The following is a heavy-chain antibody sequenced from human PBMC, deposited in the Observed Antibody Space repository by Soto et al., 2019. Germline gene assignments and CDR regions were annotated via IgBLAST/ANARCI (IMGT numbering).Heavy chain of an antibody. CDR2: IYSGGST. Sequence: EVQLVESGGGLVQPGGSLRLSCAASGFTVSRNYMSWVRQAPGKGLEWVSVIYSGGSTYYADSVKGRFTISRDNSKNTLYLQMNSLRAEDTAVYYCAREGIAVAGDGFDYWGQGTLVTVSS. D-gene: IGHD6-19*01. CDR3: AREGIAVAGDGFDY. CDR1: GFTVSRNY. V-gene: IGHV3-66*01. J-gene: IGHJ4*02.